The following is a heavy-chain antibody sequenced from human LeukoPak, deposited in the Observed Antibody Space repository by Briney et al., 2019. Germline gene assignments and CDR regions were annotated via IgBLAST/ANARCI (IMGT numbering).Heavy chain of an antibody. V-gene: IGHV3-48*03. Sequence: GGSLRLSCAASGFTFSSYEMNWVRQAPGKGLEWVSYISSSGSTIYYADSVKGRFTISRDNAKNSLYLQINSLRAEDTAVYYCARGGTLEYFQHWGQGTLVTVSS. CDR1: GFTFSSYE. J-gene: IGHJ1*01. CDR2: ISSSGSTI. CDR3: ARGGTLEYFQH.